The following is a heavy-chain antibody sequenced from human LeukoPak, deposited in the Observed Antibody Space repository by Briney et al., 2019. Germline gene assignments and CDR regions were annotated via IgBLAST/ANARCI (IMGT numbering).Heavy chain of an antibody. V-gene: IGHV1-69*05. CDR3: ARGYYYDSSGYSTRDAFDI. D-gene: IGHD3-22*01. Sequence: SVKVSCKASGGTFSSYAISWVRQAPGQGLEWMGGIIPIFGTANYAQKFQGRVTITTDESTSTAYMELSSLRSEDTAVYYCARGYYYDSSGYSTRDAFDIWGQGTMVTVSS. CDR2: IIPIFGTA. J-gene: IGHJ3*02. CDR1: GGTFSSYA.